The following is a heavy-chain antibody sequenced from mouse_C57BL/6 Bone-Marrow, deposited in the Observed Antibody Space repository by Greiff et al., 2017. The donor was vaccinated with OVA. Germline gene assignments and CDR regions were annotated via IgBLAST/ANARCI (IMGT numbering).Heavy chain of an antibody. Sequence: EVKLMESGGGLVQPGGSLSLSCAASGFTFTDYYMSWVRQPPGKALEWLGFIRNKANGYTTEYSASVKGRFTISRDNSQSILYLQMNALRAEDSATYYGARYYYGRWYFDVWGTGTTVTVSS. CDR2: IRNKANGYTT. V-gene: IGHV7-3*01. CDR3: ARYYYGRWYFDV. D-gene: IGHD1-1*01. J-gene: IGHJ1*03. CDR1: GFTFTDYY.